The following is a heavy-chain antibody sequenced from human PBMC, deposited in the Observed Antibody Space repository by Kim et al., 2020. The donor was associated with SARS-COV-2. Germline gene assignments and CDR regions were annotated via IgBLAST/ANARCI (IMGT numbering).Heavy chain of an antibody. D-gene: IGHD6-19*01. J-gene: IGHJ5*02. CDR3: ARKRAVAGLNWFDP. Sequence: NPSLKSRVTMSVDTSKNQFSLKLSSVTAADTAVYYCARKRAVAGLNWFDPWGQGTLVTVSS. V-gene: IGHV4-28*01.